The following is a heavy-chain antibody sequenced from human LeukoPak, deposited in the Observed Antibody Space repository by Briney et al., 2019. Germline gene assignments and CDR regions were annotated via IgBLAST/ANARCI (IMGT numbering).Heavy chain of an antibody. Sequence: ASVMVSCKASGYTFTSYDINWARQATGQGLEWMGWMNPNSGNTGYAQKFQGRVTMTRNTSISTAYMELSSLRSEDTAVYYCARVRYCSGGSCYAFVAFDIWGQGTMVTVSS. CDR3: ARVRYCSGGSCYAFVAFDI. CDR2: MNPNSGNT. D-gene: IGHD2-15*01. V-gene: IGHV1-8*01. J-gene: IGHJ3*02. CDR1: GYTFTSYD.